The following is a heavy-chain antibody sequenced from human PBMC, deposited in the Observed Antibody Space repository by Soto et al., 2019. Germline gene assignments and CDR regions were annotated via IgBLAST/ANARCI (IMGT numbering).Heavy chain of an antibody. CDR3: ARGAAGYWYFDL. V-gene: IGHV1-18*01. D-gene: IGHD6-13*01. J-gene: IGHJ2*01. CDR1: GYTFTTYG. Sequence: QVQLVQSGAEVKKPGASVKVSCKASGYTFTTYGISWVRQAPGQGLEWMGWISANNGNTDYAQKLQGRVTMTTDTSTSTAYMDLRSLRFDDTAVYYCARGAAGYWYFDLWGRGTLVTVSS. CDR2: ISANNGNT.